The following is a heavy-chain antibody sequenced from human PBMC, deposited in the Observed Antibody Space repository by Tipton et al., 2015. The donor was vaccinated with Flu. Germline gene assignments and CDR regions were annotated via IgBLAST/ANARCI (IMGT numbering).Heavy chain of an antibody. V-gene: IGHV3-23*01. Sequence: SLRLSCAASGFTFSSYAMSWVPQAPGKGLEWVSAISGSGGSKYYADTVKGRFTISRDNSKNTLYLQMNSLRAEDTAVYYCAKDFTYYYDSSGPGGQYWGQGTLVTVS. J-gene: IGHJ4*01. CDR1: GFTFSSYA. D-gene: IGHD3-22*01. CDR2: ISGSGGSK. CDR3: AKDFTYYYDSSGPGGQY.